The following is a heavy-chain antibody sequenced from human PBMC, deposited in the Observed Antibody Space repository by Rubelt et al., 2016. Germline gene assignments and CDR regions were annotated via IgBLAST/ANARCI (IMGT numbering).Heavy chain of an antibody. V-gene: IGHV3-48*01. CDR2: ISSAGSTV. J-gene: IGHJ4*02. Sequence: EVQLLDSGGGLVQPGGSLRLSCAASGFTFSAYSMNWVRQAPGKGLEWVSYISSAGSTVRFADSVKGRFTISRDDSKNTLDLQMNSLRVEDSAVYYGATGGSDGYSPDYWGQGTLVTVSS. CDR1: GFTFSAYS. CDR3: ATGGSDGYSPDY. D-gene: IGHD2-21*01.